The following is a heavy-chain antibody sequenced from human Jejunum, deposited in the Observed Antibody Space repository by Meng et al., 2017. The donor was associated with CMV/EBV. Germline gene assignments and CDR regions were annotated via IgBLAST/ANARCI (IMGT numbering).Heavy chain of an antibody. CDR2: INAANGKT. CDR1: GHSFTSYA. Sequence: KASGHSFTSYAMHWVRQAPGQRLEWMGWINAANGKTEYSQKFQGRVTITRDTSASTAYMDLTNLRSEDTAVYYCARIPGNGWYAAFDYWGQGTLVTVSS. D-gene: IGHD6-19*01. CDR3: ARIPGNGWYAAFDY. V-gene: IGHV1-3*01. J-gene: IGHJ4*02.